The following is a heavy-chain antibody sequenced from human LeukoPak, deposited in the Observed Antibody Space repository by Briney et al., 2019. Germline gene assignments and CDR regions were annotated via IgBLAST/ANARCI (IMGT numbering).Heavy chain of an antibody. V-gene: IGHV4-59*01. CDR3: AREDCSGTSCSEYV. D-gene: IGHD2-2*01. Sequence: SENLSLTCTVSGDSISSYYWSWIRQSPGKGLEWIGYIYYSGSTNYNPSLKSRVTISVDTSKNQFSLKLSSVTAADTAVYYCAREDCSGTSCSEYVWGQGTTVTVSS. J-gene: IGHJ6*02. CDR2: IYYSGST. CDR1: GDSISSYY.